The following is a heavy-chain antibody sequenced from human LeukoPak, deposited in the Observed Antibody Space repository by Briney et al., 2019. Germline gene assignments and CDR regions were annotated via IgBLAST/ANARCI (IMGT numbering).Heavy chain of an antibody. Sequence: KPEGSLRLSCAASGFSFSDYHMSWMHQAPGKGLEWVSYISGSGSAKYYAESLKGRVSISRDNAKNSVFLELNSLRAEDTAVYYCVRESASYSDYWGQGTLVTVSS. J-gene: IGHJ4*02. CDR2: ISGSGSAK. CDR3: VRESASYSDY. CDR1: GFSFSDYH. V-gene: IGHV3-11*01.